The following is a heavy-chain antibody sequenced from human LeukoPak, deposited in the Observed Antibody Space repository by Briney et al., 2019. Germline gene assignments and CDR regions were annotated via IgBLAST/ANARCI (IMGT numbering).Heavy chain of an antibody. CDR1: GGSISSGGYY. D-gene: IGHD2-2*02. CDR3: ARVGDYCSSTSCYTYYYYGMDV. J-gene: IGHJ6*02. V-gene: IGHV4-61*08. CDR2: IYYSGST. Sequence: PSETLSLTCTVSGGSISSGGYYWSWIRQPPGKGLEWIGYIYYSGSTNYNPSLKSRVTISVDTSKNQFSLKLSSVTAADTAVYYCARVGDYCSSTSCYTYYYYGMDVWGQGTTVTVSS.